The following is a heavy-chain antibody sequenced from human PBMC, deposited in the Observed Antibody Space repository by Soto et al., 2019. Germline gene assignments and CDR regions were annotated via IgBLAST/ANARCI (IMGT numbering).Heavy chain of an antibody. Sequence: VKVSCKASGYTFTSYGISWVRQAPGQGLEWMGWISAYNGNTNYAQKLQGRVTMTTDTSTSTAYMELRSLRSDDTAVYYCANYYYDSSGYYLVYWGQGTLVTVSS. J-gene: IGHJ4*02. CDR3: ANYYYDSSGYYLVY. CDR1: GYTFTSYG. CDR2: ISAYNGNT. D-gene: IGHD3-22*01. V-gene: IGHV1-18*01.